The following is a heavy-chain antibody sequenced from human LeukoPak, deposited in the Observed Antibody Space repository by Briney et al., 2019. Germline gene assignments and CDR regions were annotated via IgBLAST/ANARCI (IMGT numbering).Heavy chain of an antibody. D-gene: IGHD3-22*01. CDR2: IIPIFGTA. CDR1: GGTFSSYA. J-gene: IGHJ3*02. CDR3: ARERASSGYHQAFDI. Sequence: SVKVSCKASGGTFSSYAISWVRQAPGQGLEWMGRIIPIFGTANYAQKFQGRVTIIADKSTSTAYMELSSLRSEDTAVYYCARERASSGYHQAFDIWGQGTMVTVSS. V-gene: IGHV1-69*06.